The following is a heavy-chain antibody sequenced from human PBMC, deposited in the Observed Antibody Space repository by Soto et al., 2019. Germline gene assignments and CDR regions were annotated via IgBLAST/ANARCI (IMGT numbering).Heavy chain of an antibody. CDR2: IYPGDADA. Sequence: GESLKISCKASGYSFTAYWIAWVRQMPGKGLEWMGIIYPGDADARYSPSFQGQVTISADKSVSTAYLQWSSLKASDTAMYYCARLMNTATVTDPDYWGQATLVTVSS. J-gene: IGHJ4*02. V-gene: IGHV5-51*01. D-gene: IGHD5-18*01. CDR3: ARLMNTATVTDPDY. CDR1: GYSFTAYW.